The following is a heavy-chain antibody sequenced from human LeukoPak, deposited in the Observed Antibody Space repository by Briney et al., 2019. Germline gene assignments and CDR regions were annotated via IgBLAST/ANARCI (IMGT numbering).Heavy chain of an antibody. CDR3: ARKSASGNYPLDY. J-gene: IGHJ4*02. D-gene: IGHD3-10*01. CDR2: ISADSATT. Sequence: GGSLRLSCAASGFNFGSYSMTWVRQAPGKGLEWVSVISADSATTFYADPVKGRFTISRDNAKNTVFLQMSSLRAEDTALYYCARKSASGNYPLDYWGQGTLVTVSS. V-gene: IGHV3-23*01. CDR1: GFNFGSYS.